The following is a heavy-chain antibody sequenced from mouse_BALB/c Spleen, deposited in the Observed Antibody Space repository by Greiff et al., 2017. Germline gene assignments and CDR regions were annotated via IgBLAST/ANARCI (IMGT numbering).Heavy chain of an antibody. CDR2: IWAGGST. J-gene: IGHJ4*01. D-gene: IGHD1-1*02. CDR3: ARSYRGGSDAMDY. CDR1: GFSLTSYG. Sequence: QVQLKESGPGLVAPSQSLSITCTVSGFSLTSYGVHWVRQPPGKGLEWLGVIWAGGSTNYNSALMSRLSISKDNSKSQVFLKMNSLQTDDTAMYYCARSYRGGSDAMDYWGQGTSVTVSS. V-gene: IGHV2-9*02.